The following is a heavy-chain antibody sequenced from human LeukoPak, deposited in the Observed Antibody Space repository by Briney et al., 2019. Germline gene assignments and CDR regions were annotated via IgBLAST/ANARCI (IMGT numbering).Heavy chain of an antibody. CDR3: AKDTGIAVAGTMSLDY. D-gene: IGHD6-19*01. Sequence: PGGSLRLSCAASGFTSDDYAMHWVRQAPGKGLEWVSGISWNSGSIGYADSVKGRFTISRDNAKNSLYLQMNSLRAEDTALYYCAKDTGIAVAGTMSLDYWGQGTLVTVSS. V-gene: IGHV3-9*02. CDR1: GFTSDDYA. J-gene: IGHJ4*02. CDR2: ISWNSGSI.